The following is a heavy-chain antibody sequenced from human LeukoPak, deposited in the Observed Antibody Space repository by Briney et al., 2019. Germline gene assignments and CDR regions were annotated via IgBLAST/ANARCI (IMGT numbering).Heavy chain of an antibody. V-gene: IGHV1-2*02. CDR3: ARDRPAGAYSSSWYSSAFDP. J-gene: IGHJ5*02. CDR1: GYTFTGYY. CDR2: INPNSGGT. Sequence: GASVKVSCKASGYTFTGYYLHWVRQAPGQGLEWMGWINPNSGGTSYAQKFQGRVTMTSDTSISTAYMELSSLRSEDTAVYYCARDRPAGAYSSSWYSSAFDPWGQGTLVTVSS. D-gene: IGHD6-13*01.